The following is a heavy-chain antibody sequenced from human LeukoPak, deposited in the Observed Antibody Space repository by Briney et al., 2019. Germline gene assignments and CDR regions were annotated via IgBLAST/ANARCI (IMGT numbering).Heavy chain of an antibody. J-gene: IGHJ4*02. CDR3: ARLGGYSKSFDY. CDR1: GFTFSSYS. D-gene: IGHD4-11*01. V-gene: IGHV3-21*01. CDR2: ISRSRSYK. Sequence: AGGSLRLSCAASGFTFSSYSMNWVSQAPGRGLEGGSSISRSRSYKYYADSVKGRFPISRDNAKNSLYLQMNSLRAEDTAVYYCARLGGYSKSFDYWGQGTLVTVSS.